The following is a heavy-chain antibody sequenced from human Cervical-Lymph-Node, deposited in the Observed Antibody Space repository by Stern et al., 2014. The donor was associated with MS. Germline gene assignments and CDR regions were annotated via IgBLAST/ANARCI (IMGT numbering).Heavy chain of an antibody. J-gene: IGHJ5*02. D-gene: IGHD6-13*01. CDR1: GGSIINYY. Sequence: QVQLQESGPGLVKPSETLSLTCTASGGSIINYYWSWIRQTPGTGLEWIGYIYYSGRTNYNPSLKSRVSISVDTSKNQFSLMLSSVTAADTAVYYCARDSSDTWYGPIDAWGQGTQVIVSS. CDR2: IYYSGRT. CDR3: ARDSSDTWYGPIDA. V-gene: IGHV4-59*01.